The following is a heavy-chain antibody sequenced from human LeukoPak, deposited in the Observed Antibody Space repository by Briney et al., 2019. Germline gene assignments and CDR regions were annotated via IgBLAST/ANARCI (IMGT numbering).Heavy chain of an antibody. V-gene: IGHV3-33*01. Sequence: PGGSLRLSCVASGFTFRNYGMHWVRQAPGKGLEWVAVIWYDGSNKFYADSVKGRFTISGDNAKNTLYLQMDSLRAEDTAVYYCAAYRGDLKALDSWGQGTLVTVSS. CDR1: GFTFRNYG. J-gene: IGHJ4*02. CDR2: IWYDGSNK. CDR3: AAYRGDLKALDS. D-gene: IGHD4-17*01.